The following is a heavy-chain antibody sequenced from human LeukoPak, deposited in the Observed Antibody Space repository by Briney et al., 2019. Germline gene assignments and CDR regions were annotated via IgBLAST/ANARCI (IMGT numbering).Heavy chain of an antibody. CDR2: ISYDGSNK. V-gene: IGHV3-30*03. Sequence: GGSLRLSCAASGFTFSSYGMHWVRQAPGKGLEWVAVISYDGSNKYYADSVKGRFTISRDNSKNTLCLQMNSLRAEDTAVYYCARAKGGTFDYWGQGTLVTVSS. CDR1: GFTFSSYG. CDR3: ARAKGGTFDY. D-gene: IGHD3-16*01. J-gene: IGHJ4*02.